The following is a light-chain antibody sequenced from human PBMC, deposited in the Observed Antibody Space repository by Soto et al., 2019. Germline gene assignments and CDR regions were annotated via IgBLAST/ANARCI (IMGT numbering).Light chain of an antibody. Sequence: QMTQSPSSLSASIGDRVTITRRASQSISSYLNWYQQKPGKAPKLLIYAASSLQSGVPSRFSGSGSGTDFTLTISSLQPADFATYYCQHYNSYSEAFGQGTKVDIK. CDR1: QSISSY. V-gene: IGKV1-39*01. J-gene: IGKJ1*01. CDR3: QHYNSYSEA. CDR2: AAS.